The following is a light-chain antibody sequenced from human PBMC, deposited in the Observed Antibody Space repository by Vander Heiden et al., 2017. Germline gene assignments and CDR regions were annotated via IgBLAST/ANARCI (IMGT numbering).Light chain of an antibody. Sequence: DIQMTQSPSSLSASVGDRVTITCQASQDISNYLNWYQQKPGKAPKLLIYDASNLETAVPSTLRPSPSGTDFTLTIRSLHPEDITTYYCQQYDNLPLTFGGWTKVELK. V-gene: IGKV1-33*01. CDR3: QQYDNLPLT. CDR2: DAS. J-gene: IGKJ4*01. CDR1: QDISNY.